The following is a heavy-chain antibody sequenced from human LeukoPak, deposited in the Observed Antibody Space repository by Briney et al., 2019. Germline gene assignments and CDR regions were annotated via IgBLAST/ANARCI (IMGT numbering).Heavy chain of an antibody. Sequence: SQTLSLTCTVSGGSISSGSYYWSWIRQPAGKGLEWIGRIYTSGSTNYNPSLKSRVTISVDTSKNQFSLKLSSVTAADTAVYYCARDPTPLGYCSGGSCPVWGQGTLVTVSS. CDR3: ARDPTPLGYCSGGSCPV. J-gene: IGHJ4*02. CDR2: IYTSGST. D-gene: IGHD2-15*01. CDR1: GGSISSGSYY. V-gene: IGHV4-61*02.